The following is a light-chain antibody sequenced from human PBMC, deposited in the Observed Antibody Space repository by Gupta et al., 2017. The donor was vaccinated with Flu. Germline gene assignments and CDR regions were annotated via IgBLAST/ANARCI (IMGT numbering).Light chain of an antibody. CDR1: KGIVSY. CDR3: QQSYTNYWT. CDR2: GAS. Sequence: PSPLSASVGERVTITCRGSKGIVSYVKWYQQKRGKAPKVLIYGASTLQSGVPSRCSGRGSDKEFTLTITSLEHEDFATYCWQQSYTNYWTFGQGTKVEVK. V-gene: IGKV1-39*01. J-gene: IGKJ1*01.